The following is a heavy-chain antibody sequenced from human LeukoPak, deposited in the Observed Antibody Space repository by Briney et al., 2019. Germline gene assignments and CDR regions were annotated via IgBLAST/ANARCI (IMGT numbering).Heavy chain of an antibody. J-gene: IGHJ4*02. CDR2: IKQDGSEK. V-gene: IGHV3-7*01. CDR3: ARSEGYYYDSGGYYYGGPQYYFDY. Sequence: GGSLRLSCAASGFTFSSYWMSWVRQAPGKGLEWVANIKQDGSEKYYVDSVKGRFTISRDNAKNSLYLQMNSLRAEDTAVYYCARSEGYYYDSGGYYYGGPQYYFDYWGQGTLVTVSS. CDR1: GFTFSSYW. D-gene: IGHD3-22*01.